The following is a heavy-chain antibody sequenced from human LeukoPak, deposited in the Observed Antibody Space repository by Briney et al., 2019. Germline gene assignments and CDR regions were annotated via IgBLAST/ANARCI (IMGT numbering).Heavy chain of an antibody. V-gene: IGHV4-34*01. CDR2: INHSGST. J-gene: IGHJ4*02. CDR3: ARGLRYYGSGSRFDY. Sequence: SETLSLTCAVYGGSFSGYYWSWIRQPPGKGLEWIGEINHSGSTNYNPSLKSRVTISVDTSKNQFSLKLSSVTAADTAAYYCARGLRYYGSGSRFDYWGQGTLVTVSS. CDR1: GGSFSGYY. D-gene: IGHD3-10*01.